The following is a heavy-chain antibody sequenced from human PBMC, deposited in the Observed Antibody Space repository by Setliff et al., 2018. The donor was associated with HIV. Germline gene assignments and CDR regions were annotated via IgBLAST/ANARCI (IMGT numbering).Heavy chain of an antibody. V-gene: IGHV1-2*04. D-gene: IGHD3-3*01. Sequence: ASVKVSCKASGYTFTDYFIHWVRQAPGQGLEWVGRINPSNGATDFGQKFQGWITMTGDTSSRTAYLEVNRLTSDDTAVYYCAREYDVLSGSYISAFDIWGQGTMVTVSS. CDR3: AREYDVLSGSYISAFDI. CDR1: GYTFTDYF. J-gene: IGHJ3*02. CDR2: INPSNGAT.